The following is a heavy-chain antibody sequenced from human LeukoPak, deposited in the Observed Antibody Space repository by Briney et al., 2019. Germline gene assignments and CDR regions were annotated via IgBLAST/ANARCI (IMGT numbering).Heavy chain of an antibody. J-gene: IGHJ4*02. D-gene: IGHD1-26*01. CDR2: ISGSGGST. CDR1: GFTFSSYA. V-gene: IGHV3-23*01. CDR3: AKDSRASGSYRDYFDY. Sequence: GGSLRLSCAASGFTFSSYAMSWVRQAPGKGLEWVSAISGSGGSTYYADSVKGRFTISRDNSKNTLYLQMNSLRVEDTAVYYCAKDSRASGSYRDYFDYWGQGTLVTVSS.